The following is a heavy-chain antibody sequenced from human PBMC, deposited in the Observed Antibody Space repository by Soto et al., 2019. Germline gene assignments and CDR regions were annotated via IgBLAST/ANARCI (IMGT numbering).Heavy chain of an antibody. V-gene: IGHV3-21*01. J-gene: IGHJ6*03. Sequence: GGSLRLSCAASEFTFSTYSMNWVRQAPGKGLEWVSSISSSSSYIYYADSVKGRFTISRDNAKNSLYLQMNSLRAEDTAVYYCARLSGSGSYKDFYMDVWGKGTTVTVSS. CDR1: EFTFSTYS. D-gene: IGHD3-10*01. CDR3: ARLSGSGSYKDFYMDV. CDR2: ISSSSSYI.